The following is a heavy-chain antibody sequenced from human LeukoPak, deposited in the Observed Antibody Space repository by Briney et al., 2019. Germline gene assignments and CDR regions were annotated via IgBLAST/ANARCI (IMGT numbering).Heavy chain of an antibody. J-gene: IGHJ4*02. Sequence: PGGSLRLSCVASGFTFSNYAMHWVRQAPGKGLEWVAVISYDGSKKYYADSVKGRFTISRDNSKNTLYLQINSIRAEDTAVYYCARGARKGDDYGGFFDYWGQGTLVTVSS. D-gene: IGHD4-23*01. V-gene: IGHV3-30*04. CDR2: ISYDGSKK. CDR1: GFTFSNYA. CDR3: ARGARKGDDYGGFFDY.